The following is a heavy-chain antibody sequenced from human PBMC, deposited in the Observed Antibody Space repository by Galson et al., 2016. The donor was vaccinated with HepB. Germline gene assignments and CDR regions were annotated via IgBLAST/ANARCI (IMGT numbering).Heavy chain of an antibody. V-gene: IGHV3-23*01. CDR1: GFTFSSDA. Sequence: LRLSCAASGFTFSSDAMNWVRQAPGKGLEWVSLISGSGGSTYYADSVKGRFTISRDNSKNTLYLQMNSLRAEDTAVYYCAKDWGYNSHAFDVWGQGTMVTVSA. CDR3: AKDWGYNSHAFDV. J-gene: IGHJ3*01. D-gene: IGHD5-24*01. CDR2: ISGSGGST.